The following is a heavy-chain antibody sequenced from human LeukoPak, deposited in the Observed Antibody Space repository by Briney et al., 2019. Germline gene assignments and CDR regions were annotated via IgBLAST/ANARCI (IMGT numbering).Heavy chain of an antibody. D-gene: IGHD2-2*01. CDR3: ARERGYCSSTSCYGGYGMDV. V-gene: IGHV4-59*01. Sequence: SETLSLTCAVYVGSFSDYYWSWIRQPPGRGLEWIGYIYYSGSTNYNPSLKSRVTISVDTSKNQFSLKLSSVTAADTAVYYCARERGYCSSTSCYGGYGMDVWGQGTTVTVSS. CDR1: VGSFSDYY. CDR2: IYYSGST. J-gene: IGHJ6*02.